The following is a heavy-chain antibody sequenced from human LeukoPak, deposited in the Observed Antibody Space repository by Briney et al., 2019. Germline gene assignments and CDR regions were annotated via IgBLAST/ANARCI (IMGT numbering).Heavy chain of an antibody. J-gene: IGHJ4*02. D-gene: IGHD4-17*01. CDR1: GDSINSNNYY. V-gene: IGHV4-39*07. Sequence: SETLSLTCTVSGDSINSNNYYWGWIRQPPGEGLEWIGSIYDSGSTYYNPSLKSRVTISVDRSKNQFSLKLSSVTAADTAVYYCAREVGYGDYVDYWGQGTLVTVSS. CDR2: IYDSGST. CDR3: AREVGYGDYVDY.